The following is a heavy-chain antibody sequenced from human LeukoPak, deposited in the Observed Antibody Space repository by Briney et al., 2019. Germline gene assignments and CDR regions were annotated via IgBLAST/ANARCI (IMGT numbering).Heavy chain of an antibody. CDR3: ARSILDYYDSSGYYYY. CDR1: GGSISSYY. CDR2: IYYSGSA. D-gene: IGHD3-22*01. J-gene: IGHJ4*02. V-gene: IGHV4-59*01. Sequence: SETLSLTCTVSGGSISSYYWSWFRQPPGKGLEWIGYIYYSGSANYNPSLKSRVTISVDTSKNQFSLKLSSVTAADTAVYYCARSILDYYDSSGYYYYWGQGTLVTVSS.